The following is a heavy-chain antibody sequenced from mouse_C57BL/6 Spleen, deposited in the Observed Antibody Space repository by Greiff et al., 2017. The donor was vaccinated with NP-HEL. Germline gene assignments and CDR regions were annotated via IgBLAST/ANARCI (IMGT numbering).Heavy chain of an antibody. J-gene: IGHJ2*01. CDR1: GYAFSSSW. CDR2: IYPGAGDT. V-gene: IGHV1-82*01. D-gene: IGHD2-1*01. Sequence: QVQLQQSGPELVKPGASVTISCKASGYAFSSSWMNWVKQRPGKGLEWIGRIYPGAGDTNYNGKFKGKAILTADKSSSTAYMQLSSLTSEDSAVYYCARAEIGNYYSFDYWGQGTTLTVSS. CDR3: ARAEIGNYYSFDY.